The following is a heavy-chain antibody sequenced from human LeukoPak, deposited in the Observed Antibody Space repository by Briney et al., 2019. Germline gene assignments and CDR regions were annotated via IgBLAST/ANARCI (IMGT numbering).Heavy chain of an antibody. CDR1: GGTFSSSA. CDR2: IIPFVGIG. CDR3: ARDMRSSDYYLPYYFDD. D-gene: IGHD3-22*01. J-gene: IGHJ4*02. Sequence: GASVKVSCKASGGTFSSSAISWVRQAPGQGLEWMGRIIPFVGIGNYAQKFQGRVTISADKSTSTVYMELSSLRSEDTAVYYCARDMRSSDYYLPYYFDDWSQGTLVTVSS. V-gene: IGHV1-69*04.